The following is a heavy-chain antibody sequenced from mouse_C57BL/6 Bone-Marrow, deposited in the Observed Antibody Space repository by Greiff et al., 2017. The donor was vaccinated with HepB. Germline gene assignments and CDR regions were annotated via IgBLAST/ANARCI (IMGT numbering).Heavy chain of an antibody. D-gene: IGHD1-3*01. CDR1: GFNIKDDY. Sequence: EVQLQQSGAELVRPGASVKLSCTASGFNIKDDYMHWVKQRPEKGLEWIGWIDPENGDTEYASKFQGKATITADTSSNTAYLQLSSLTSEDTAVYYCTTMSGSYFDYWGQGTTLTVSS. CDR2: IDPENGDT. J-gene: IGHJ2*01. CDR3: TTMSGSYFDY. V-gene: IGHV14-4*01.